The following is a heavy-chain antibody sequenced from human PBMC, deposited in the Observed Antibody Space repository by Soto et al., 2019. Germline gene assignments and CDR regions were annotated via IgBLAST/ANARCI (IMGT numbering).Heavy chain of an antibody. CDR1: GFTFSSYA. V-gene: IGHV3-23*01. Sequence: GRSRRLSCAASGFTFSSYAMSCVRPAPGKGLEWVSAISGSGGSTYYADSVKGLFTISRDHSKNTLYLQINRMRAEAPALYYCLKPTYASASRISFDCWGQGTLVTVSS. J-gene: IGHJ4*02. D-gene: IGHD3-10*01. CDR2: ISGSGGST. CDR3: LKPTYASASRISFDC.